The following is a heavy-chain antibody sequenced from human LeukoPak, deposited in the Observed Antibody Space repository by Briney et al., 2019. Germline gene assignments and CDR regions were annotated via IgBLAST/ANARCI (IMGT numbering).Heavy chain of an antibody. CDR2: IIPVFGTA. D-gene: IGHD3-22*01. J-gene: IGHJ6*02. CDR3: AATPYDSSGYYPYYYYGMDV. Sequence: SVKVSCKASGGTFSSYAISWVRQAPGQGLEWMGGIIPVFGTANYAQKFQGRVTITADESTSTAYMELSSLRSEDTAVYYCAATPYDSSGYYPYYYYGMDVWGQGTTVTVSS. V-gene: IGHV1-69*13. CDR1: GGTFSSYA.